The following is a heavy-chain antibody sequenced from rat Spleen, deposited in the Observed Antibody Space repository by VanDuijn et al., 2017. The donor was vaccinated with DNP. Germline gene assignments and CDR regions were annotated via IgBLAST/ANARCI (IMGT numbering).Heavy chain of an antibody. CDR2: ISYDGRDT. J-gene: IGHJ2*01. D-gene: IGHD3-8*01. V-gene: IGHV5-7*01. CDR3: TSNPHIRTAAPFDY. Sequence: EVQLVESGGGLVQPGRSLKLSCAVSGLTFSYHNMAWVRQAPKKGLEWVAPISYDGRDTYYQDSVKGRFTISRDNAKSTLYLQMDSLRSEDTATYYCTSNPHIRTAAPFDYWGQGVMVTVSS. CDR1: GLTFSYHN.